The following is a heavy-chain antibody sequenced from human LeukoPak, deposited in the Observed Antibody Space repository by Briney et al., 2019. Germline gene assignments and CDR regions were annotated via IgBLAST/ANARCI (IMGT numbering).Heavy chain of an antibody. D-gene: IGHD3-22*01. J-gene: IGHJ4*02. Sequence: PGGSLRLSCAVSGITLSNYGMSWVRQAPGKGLEWVAGINDSGGRTNYAASVKGRFTISRDNSKNTLYLQMNSLRAEDTAVYFCAKRGVVIRVILVGFHKEAYYFDSWGQGALVTVSS. CDR3: AKRGVVIRVILVGFHKEAYYFDS. V-gene: IGHV3-23*01. CDR2: INDSGGRT. CDR1: GITLSNYG.